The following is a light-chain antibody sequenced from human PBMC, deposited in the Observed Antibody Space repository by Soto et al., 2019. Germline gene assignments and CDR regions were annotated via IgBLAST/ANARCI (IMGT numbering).Light chain of an antibody. Sequence: DIQMTQSPSSLSASVGDRVTITCQASQNITNNLSWYQQKPGKAPNLLIYHASKLAKGVTSRFSGSGSGTDFSFIITSLQREDLATYYCQQYYGLHPLTCGQGTRLEIK. CDR2: HAS. V-gene: IGKV1-33*01. CDR3: QQYYGLHPLT. CDR1: QNITNN. J-gene: IGKJ5*01.